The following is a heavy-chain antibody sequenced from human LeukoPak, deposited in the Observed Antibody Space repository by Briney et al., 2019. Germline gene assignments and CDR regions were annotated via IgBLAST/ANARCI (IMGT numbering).Heavy chain of an antibody. CDR3: ARVNRVGANGAFDI. Sequence: GGSLRLSCAASGFTLSIYDMHWVRQPTGKGLEWVSAIAPSGDTYYPGSVKGRFTISRKNAKNSLYLEMNSLRAGDTAVYYCARVNRVGANGAFDIWGQGTMVTVSS. CDR2: IAPSGDT. J-gene: IGHJ3*02. CDR1: GFTLSIYD. D-gene: IGHD1-26*01. V-gene: IGHV3-13*01.